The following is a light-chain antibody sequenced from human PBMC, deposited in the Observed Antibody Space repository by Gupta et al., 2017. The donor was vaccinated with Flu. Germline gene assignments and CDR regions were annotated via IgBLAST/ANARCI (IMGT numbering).Light chain of an antibody. Sequence: DVQMTQSPSSLSASVGDSVTITCQASHDINNCVKWYQQKPGKAPKLLIYEASSFETGVPSRFSGSGSGTDFTFTIISLQPEDVATYYCQQYDDLPPYTFGQGTKLEI. CDR1: HDINNC. V-gene: IGKV1-33*01. CDR2: EAS. CDR3: QQYDDLPPYT. J-gene: IGKJ2*01.